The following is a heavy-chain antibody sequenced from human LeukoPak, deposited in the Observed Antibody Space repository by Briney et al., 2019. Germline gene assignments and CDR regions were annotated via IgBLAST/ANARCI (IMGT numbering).Heavy chain of an antibody. J-gene: IGHJ5*02. CDR1: GFRFTGYW. V-gene: IGHV1-46*01. D-gene: IGHD1-14*01. CDR3: VRDNSIADRGWWFDP. CDR2: IDPSGHIT. Sequence: ASVKVSCKASGFRFTGYWMHWVRQAPGQGLEWMGIIDPSGHITNSAQKFQGRLTVTRDTPTSTVYMELSSLRSDDTAVYYCVRDNSIADRGWWFDPWSQGTLVTVSS.